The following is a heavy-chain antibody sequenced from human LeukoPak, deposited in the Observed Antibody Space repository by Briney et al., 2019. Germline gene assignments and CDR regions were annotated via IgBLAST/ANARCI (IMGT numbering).Heavy chain of an antibody. Sequence: GGSLRLSCAASGFTFSSYGMHWVRQAPGKGLEWVANIKQDGSEKYYVDSVKGRFTISRDNAKHSLYLQMNSLRAEDTAVYYCAREGQEWIKFDLRTGDYWGQGPLVTVSS. D-gene: IGHD5-12*01. V-gene: IGHV3-7*01. J-gene: IGHJ4*02. CDR1: GFTFSSYG. CDR2: IKQDGSEK. CDR3: AREGQEWIKFDLRTGDY.